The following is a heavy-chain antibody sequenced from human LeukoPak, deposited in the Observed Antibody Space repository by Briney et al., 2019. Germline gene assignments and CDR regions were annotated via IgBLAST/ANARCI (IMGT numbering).Heavy chain of an antibody. CDR1: GLIFRNYA. CDR3: AKGGHYSFFDY. J-gene: IGHJ4*02. Sequence: PGGSLRLSCTASGLIFRNYAMTWVRQAPRKGLEWVSTISGDGTKTFYADSVKGRFTISRDNSKNTHYLQMSSLRAEDTGIYYCAKGGHYSFFDYWGQGTLVTVSS. CDR2: ISGDGTKT. D-gene: IGHD4-11*01. V-gene: IGHV3-23*01.